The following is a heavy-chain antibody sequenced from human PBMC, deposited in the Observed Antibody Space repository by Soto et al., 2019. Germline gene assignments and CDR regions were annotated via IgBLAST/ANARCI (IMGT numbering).Heavy chain of an antibody. CDR1: GGSFSGYY. D-gene: IGHD2-15*01. V-gene: IGHV4-34*01. CDR2: INHSGGV. J-gene: IGHJ4*02. Sequence: QVQLQQWGAGLLKPSETLSLTCTVYGGSFSGYYWSWIRQSPGKGLEWIGEINHSGGVNYNPSLKSRVTLPVDPSKNQVSLNLRSVTAADTSVYYCARSISYLVVVTAATPFDFRGPGTLVTVSS. CDR3: ARSISYLVVVTAATPFDF.